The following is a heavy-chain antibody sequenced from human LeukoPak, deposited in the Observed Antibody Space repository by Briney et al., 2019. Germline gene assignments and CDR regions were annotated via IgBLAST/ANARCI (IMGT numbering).Heavy chain of an antibody. V-gene: IGHV5-51*01. D-gene: IGHD5-18*01. CDR2: IYPGDSDT. CDR1: GYSFTNYW. J-gene: IGHJ4*02. Sequence: GESLKISCKGSGYSFTNYWIGWVRQMPGKGLEWMGIIYPGDSDTRYSPSFQGQVTISADKSISTAYLQWSSLKASDTAMYYCARRVYSATLVSPFDYWGQGTLVTVSS. CDR3: ARRVYSATLVSPFDY.